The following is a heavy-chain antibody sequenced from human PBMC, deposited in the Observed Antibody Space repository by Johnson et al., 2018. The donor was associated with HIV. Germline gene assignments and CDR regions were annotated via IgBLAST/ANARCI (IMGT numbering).Heavy chain of an antibody. CDR2: MNSDGSSS. Sequence: VQLVESGGGLVQPGGSLRLSCAASGFTLSSYWMHWVRHVPGKGPVWVSRMNSDGSSSAYADSVKGRFTISRDNSKNTLYLQLNSLRVEDTAIYYCARVPNDAFDIWGQGTMVTVSS. CDR3: ARVPNDAFDI. CDR1: GFTLSSYW. J-gene: IGHJ3*02. V-gene: IGHV3-74*01.